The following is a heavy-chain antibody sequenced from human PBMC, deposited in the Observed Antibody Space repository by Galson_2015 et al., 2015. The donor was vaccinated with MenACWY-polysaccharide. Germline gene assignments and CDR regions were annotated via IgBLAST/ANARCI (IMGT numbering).Heavy chain of an antibody. Sequence: SLRLSCAASGFTFSNYHMNWVRQAPGKGLEWASYISSSSTIYYADSVKGRFTISRDTAKNSLCLQMNSLRAEDTAVYYCARVRIASRSFDYWGQGTLVTVSS. V-gene: IGHV3-69-1*01. D-gene: IGHD6-13*01. CDR3: ARVRIASRSFDY. CDR1: GFTFSNYH. CDR2: ISSSSTI. J-gene: IGHJ4*02.